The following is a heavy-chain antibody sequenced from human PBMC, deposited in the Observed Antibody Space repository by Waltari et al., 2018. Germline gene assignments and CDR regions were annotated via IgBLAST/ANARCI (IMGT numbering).Heavy chain of an antibody. D-gene: IGHD3-22*01. J-gene: IGHJ4*02. CDR3: ARAVSIDRIVVVTHFDY. CDR1: GASVRSGDFC. Sequence: QVQLQESGPGLVKPSQTLALTCAVSGASVRSGDFCWSWIRQLPGKGLEWIGYICYSGSTYYNPSLKSRLSMSVDTSKNQFSLNLNSVTAADTAMYYCARAVSIDRIVVVTHFDYWGQGTLVTVSS. CDR2: ICYSGST. V-gene: IGHV4-30-4*08.